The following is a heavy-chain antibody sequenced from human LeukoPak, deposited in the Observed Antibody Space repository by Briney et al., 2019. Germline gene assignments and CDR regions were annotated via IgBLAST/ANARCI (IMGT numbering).Heavy chain of an antibody. CDR2: MNPNSGNT. J-gene: IGHJ6*02. V-gene: IGHV1-8*01. Sequence: GASVKVSCKASGYTFTSYDINWVRQATGQGLEWMGWMNPNSGNTGYAQKFQGRVTMTRNTSISTAYMELSSLRSEDTAVYYCARGRPDYDFWSGYYLAYYYYYGMDVWGQGTTVTVSS. CDR3: ARGRPDYDFWSGYYLAYYYYYGMDV. D-gene: IGHD3-3*01. CDR1: GYTFTSYD.